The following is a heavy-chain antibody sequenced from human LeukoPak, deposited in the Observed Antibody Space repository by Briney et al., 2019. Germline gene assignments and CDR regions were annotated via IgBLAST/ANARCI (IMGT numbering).Heavy chain of an antibody. CDR3: ARNQPDGSGSSSFDY. D-gene: IGHD3-10*01. CDR2: IYYSGST. J-gene: IGHJ4*02. Sequence: SETLSLTCTVSGGSISSYYWGWIRQPPGKGLEWIGSIYYSGSTYYNPSLKSRVTISVDTSKNQFSLKLSSVTAADTAVYYCARNQPDGSGSSSFDYWGQGTLVTVSS. V-gene: IGHV4-39*01. CDR1: GGSISSYY.